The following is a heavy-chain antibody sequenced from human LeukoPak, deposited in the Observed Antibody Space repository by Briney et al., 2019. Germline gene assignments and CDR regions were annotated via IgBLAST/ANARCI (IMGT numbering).Heavy chain of an antibody. CDR1: GITFSSYA. CDR2: ISGSGDST. Sequence: TGGSLRLSCAAAGITFSSYALSWVRQAPGKGLEWVSAISGSGDSTYYADSVKGRFTISRDNSKNTVSLQMNSLGAEDTAVYYRAKDMWRRDGYNPLGIFDYWGQGTLVTVS. V-gene: IGHV3-23*01. D-gene: IGHD5-24*01. CDR3: AKDMWRRDGYNPLGIFDY. J-gene: IGHJ4*02.